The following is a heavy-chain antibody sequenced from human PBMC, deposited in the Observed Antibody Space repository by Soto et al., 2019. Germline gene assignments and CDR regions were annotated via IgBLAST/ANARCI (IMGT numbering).Heavy chain of an antibody. CDR1: GASIRGGSYY. CDR2: IYYSGNT. V-gene: IGHV4-39*01. D-gene: IGHD3-10*01. J-gene: IGHJ5*02. Sequence: QLQLQESGPGLVKPSETLSLTCTVSGASIRGGSYYWGWIRQPPGKGLEWIGSIYYSGNTYYNPSLKSRVSISVDTSKNKCSLKLSSVTAADTAVYYCASPPMVRRVLSWFDPWGQGTLVTVSS. CDR3: ASPPMVRRVLSWFDP.